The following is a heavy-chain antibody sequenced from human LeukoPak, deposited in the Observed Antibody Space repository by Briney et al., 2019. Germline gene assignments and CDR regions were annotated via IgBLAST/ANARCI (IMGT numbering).Heavy chain of an antibody. CDR1: GYTFTSYD. CDR2: MNPNSGNT. J-gene: IGHJ4*02. Sequence: ASVKVSCKASGYTFTSYDINWVRQATGQGLEWMGWMNPNSGNTGYAQKFQGRVTMTRNTSISTAYMELSSLRSEDTAVYYCARAPYDYGDSHLIFWGQGTLVTVSS. V-gene: IGHV1-8*01. CDR3: ARAPYDYGDSHLIF. D-gene: IGHD4-17*01.